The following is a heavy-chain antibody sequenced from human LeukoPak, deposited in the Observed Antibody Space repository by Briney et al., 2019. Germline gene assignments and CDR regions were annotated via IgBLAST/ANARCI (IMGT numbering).Heavy chain of an antibody. Sequence: SVKVSCKASGDTFSLYAISWVRQAPGQGLEWMGENIPLFGTAHYAQKFQGRVTITADESTSTAYMELSILRSEDTDVYYCARCSTSAVSGVVYAFDIWGQGTMVTVSS. J-gene: IGHJ3*02. D-gene: IGHD2-2*01. CDR1: GDTFSLYA. V-gene: IGHV1-69*01. CDR3: ARCSTSAVSGVVYAFDI. CDR2: NIPLFGTA.